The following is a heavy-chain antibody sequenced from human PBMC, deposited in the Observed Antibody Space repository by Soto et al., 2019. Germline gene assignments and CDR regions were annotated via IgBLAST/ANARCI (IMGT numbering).Heavy chain of an antibody. CDR1: GSRFSNYV. CDR3: ARDRVYYDSSGYYLDAFDI. Sequence: GASVKVSCKVSGSRFSNYVISWVRQAPGHGLEWLGRIIPIFNSTKYAQSFQGRVTITADKSTSTAYMELSSLRSEDTAVYYCARDRVYYDSSGYYLDAFDIWGQGTMVTVSS. J-gene: IGHJ3*02. V-gene: IGHV1-69*06. D-gene: IGHD3-22*01. CDR2: IIPIFNST.